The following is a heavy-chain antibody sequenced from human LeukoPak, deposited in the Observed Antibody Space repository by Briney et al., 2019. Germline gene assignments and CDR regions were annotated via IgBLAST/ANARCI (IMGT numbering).Heavy chain of an antibody. CDR2: IYYSGST. CDR1: GGSISSGGYS. J-gene: IGHJ3*02. CDR3: ARQSYLEDDAFDI. Sequence: SETLSLTCTVSGGSISSGGYSWSWIRQHPGKGLEWIGYIYYSGSTYYNPSLKSRVTISVDTSKNQFSLKLSSVTAADTAVYYCARQSYLEDDAFDIWGQGTMVTVSS. V-gene: IGHV4-31*03. D-gene: IGHD1-26*01.